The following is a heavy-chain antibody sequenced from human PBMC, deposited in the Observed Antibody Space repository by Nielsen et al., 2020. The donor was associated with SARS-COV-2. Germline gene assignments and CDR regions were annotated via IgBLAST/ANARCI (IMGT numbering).Heavy chain of an antibody. Sequence: GESLKISCQASGYTFSNYWIGWVRQMPGKGLEWMGIIYPGDSDTRYSPSFQGQVTISADRSISTAYLQWSSLKASDTAIYYCAREGQDDSGTERRGMDVWGQGTTVTVSS. D-gene: IGHD3-10*01. CDR3: AREGQDDSGTERRGMDV. V-gene: IGHV5-51*01. CDR2: IYPGDSDT. CDR1: GYTFSNYW. J-gene: IGHJ6*02.